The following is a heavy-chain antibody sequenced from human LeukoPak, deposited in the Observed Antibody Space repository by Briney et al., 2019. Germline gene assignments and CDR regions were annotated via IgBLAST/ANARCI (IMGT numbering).Heavy chain of an antibody. J-gene: IGHJ5*02. CDR1: GGSISSYY. Sequence: NPSETLSLTCTVSGGSISSYYWSWIRQPAGKGLEWIGRIYTSGSTNYNPSLKSRVTMSVDTSKNQFSLKLSSVTAADTAVYYCARALTGDHLVVDWFAPWGQGTLVTVSS. V-gene: IGHV4-4*07. D-gene: IGHD3-9*01. CDR3: ARALTGDHLVVDWFAP. CDR2: IYTSGST.